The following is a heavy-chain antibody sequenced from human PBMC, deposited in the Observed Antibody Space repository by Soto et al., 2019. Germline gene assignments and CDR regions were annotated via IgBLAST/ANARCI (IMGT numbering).Heavy chain of an antibody. J-gene: IGHJ6*02. V-gene: IGHV1-24*01. CDR2: FDPEDGET. D-gene: IGHD6-13*01. CDR3: ATKLLAAAGEYYYYYGMDV. Sequence: ASVKVSCKVSGYTLTELSMHWVRQAPGKGPEWMGGFDPEDGETIYAQKFQGRVTMTEDTSTDTAYMELSSLRSEDTAVYYCATKLLAAAGEYYYYYGMDVWGQGTTVTVSS. CDR1: GYTLTELS.